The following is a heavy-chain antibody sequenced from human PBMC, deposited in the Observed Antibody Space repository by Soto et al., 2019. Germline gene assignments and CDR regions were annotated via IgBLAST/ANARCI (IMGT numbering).Heavy chain of an antibody. CDR1: GGTFSSYA. J-gene: IGHJ6*02. Sequence: QVQLVQSGAEVKKPGSSVKVSCKASGGTFSSYAISWVRQAPGQGIEWMGGIIPIFGTANYAQKFQGRVTITADESTSTSYMELSSLRSEDTAVDYCARENLGYCSGGSCYYYGMDVWGQGTTVTVSS. CDR2: IIPIFGTA. V-gene: IGHV1-69*01. CDR3: ARENLGYCSGGSCYYYGMDV. D-gene: IGHD2-15*01.